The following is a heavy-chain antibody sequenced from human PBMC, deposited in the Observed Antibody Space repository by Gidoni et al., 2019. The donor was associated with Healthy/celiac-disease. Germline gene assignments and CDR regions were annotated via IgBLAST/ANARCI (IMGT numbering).Heavy chain of an antibody. CDR2: ISWNSGSI. Sequence: EVQLVESGGGLVQPGRSLSLSCVASGFSFDDYAMHWVRPAPGKGLEWVSGISWNSGSIGYADSVKGRFTISRDNAKNSLYLQMNSLRAEDTALYYCAEALGIFHSYGMDVWGQGTTVTVSS. CDR1: GFSFDDYA. D-gene: IGHD3-3*01. J-gene: IGHJ6*02. V-gene: IGHV3-9*01. CDR3: AEALGIFHSYGMDV.